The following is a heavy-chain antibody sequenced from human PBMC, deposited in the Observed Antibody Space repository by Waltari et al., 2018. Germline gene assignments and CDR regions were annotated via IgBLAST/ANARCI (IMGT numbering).Heavy chain of an antibody. J-gene: IGHJ4*02. CDR2: ISGRGGST. D-gene: IGHD5-12*01. CDR3: AKGRDGYNYFFDY. CDR1: GFTFSSYA. Sequence: EVQLLESGGGLVQPGGSLRLSCAASGFTFSSYAMSWVRQAPGKGVGWVSGISGRGGSTYYADSVKGRFTISRDNSKNTLYLQMNSLRAEDTAVYYCAKGRDGYNYFFDYWGQGTLVTVSS. V-gene: IGHV3-23*01.